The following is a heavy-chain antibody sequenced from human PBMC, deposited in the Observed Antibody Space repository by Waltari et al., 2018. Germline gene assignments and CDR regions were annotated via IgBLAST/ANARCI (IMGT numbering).Heavy chain of an antibody. CDR2: FDPEDGET. Sequence: QVQLVQSGAEVKKPGASVKVSCKASGYTFTGYYMHWVRQAPGKGLEWMGGFDPEDGETIYAQKFQGRVTMTEDTSTDTAYMELSSLRSEDTAVYYCATGLSSGWYGADYWGQGTLVTVSS. J-gene: IGHJ4*02. CDR1: GYTFTGYY. V-gene: IGHV1-24*01. CDR3: ATGLSSGWYGADY. D-gene: IGHD6-19*01.